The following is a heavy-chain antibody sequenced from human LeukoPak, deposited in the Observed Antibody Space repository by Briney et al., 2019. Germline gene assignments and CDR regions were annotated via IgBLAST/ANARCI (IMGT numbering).Heavy chain of an antibody. V-gene: IGHV3-21*04. CDR3: ARDFWQQGDDS. Sequence: GGSLRLFCAASGFTFSNYNINWVRQAPGKGLEWVSSISSRGSYIYYADSVKGRFTISRDNAKNSLYLQMNSLRVEDTAVYYCARDFWQQGDDSWGQGTLVTVSS. J-gene: IGHJ5*01. CDR2: ISSRGSYI. D-gene: IGHD3-3*01. CDR1: GFTFSNYN.